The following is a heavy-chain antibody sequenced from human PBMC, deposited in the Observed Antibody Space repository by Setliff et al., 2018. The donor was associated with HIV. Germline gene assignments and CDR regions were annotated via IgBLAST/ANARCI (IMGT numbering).Heavy chain of an antibody. Sequence: SETLSLTCAFYGGSLNGFYWGWIRQSQGKGLEWIGEINHRGSTNYNPSLKSRVTIRVDMSKNQFSLEVTAVTAADTAVYYCVRGWDDKVSTISAPYYYYMDVWGKGTTVTVSS. CDR1: GGSLNGFY. D-gene: IGHD5-12*01. J-gene: IGHJ6*03. CDR3: VRGWDDKVSTISAPYYYYMDV. CDR2: INHRGST. V-gene: IGHV4-34*01.